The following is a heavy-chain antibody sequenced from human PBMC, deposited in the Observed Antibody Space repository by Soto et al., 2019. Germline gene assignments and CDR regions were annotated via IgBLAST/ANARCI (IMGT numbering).Heavy chain of an antibody. D-gene: IGHD6-19*01. Sequence: GASVKVSCKASGGTFSIYAISWVRQAPGQGLEWMGGIIPIFGTANYAQKFQGRVTITADESTSTAYMELSSLRSEDTAVYYCASGNSSGWYRHQSFFDYWGQGTLVTVSS. CDR3: ASGNSSGWYRHQSFFDY. J-gene: IGHJ4*02. V-gene: IGHV1-69*13. CDR1: GGTFSIYA. CDR2: IIPIFGTA.